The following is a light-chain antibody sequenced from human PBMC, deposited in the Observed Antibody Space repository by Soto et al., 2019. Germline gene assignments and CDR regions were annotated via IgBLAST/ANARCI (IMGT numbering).Light chain of an antibody. Sequence: QSALTQPPSASGSPGQSVTISCTGTSSDVGGYKYVSWYQHHPGKAPKVVIYEVTKRPSGVPDRFSGSQSGNTASLTVSGLQAEDEADYYCSSYAGSSNVFGTGTKLTVL. CDR1: SSDVGGYKY. V-gene: IGLV2-8*01. CDR3: SSYAGSSNV. J-gene: IGLJ1*01. CDR2: EVT.